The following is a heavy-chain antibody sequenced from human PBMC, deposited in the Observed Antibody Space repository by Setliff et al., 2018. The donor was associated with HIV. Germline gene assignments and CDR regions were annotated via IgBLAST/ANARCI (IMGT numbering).Heavy chain of an antibody. Sequence: PSETLSLTCSVSGDSIGAYHWSWIRQPPGRGLEWIGYIHSSGTTHYNPSLSSRVTISFDASKKYFSLKLTSVTAADTAMYYCATYSAGEGGRGHWGQGTLVTASS. V-gene: IGHV4-59*01. J-gene: IGHJ4*02. D-gene: IGHD2-15*01. CDR3: ATYSAGEGGRGH. CDR1: GDSIGAYH. CDR2: IHSSGTT.